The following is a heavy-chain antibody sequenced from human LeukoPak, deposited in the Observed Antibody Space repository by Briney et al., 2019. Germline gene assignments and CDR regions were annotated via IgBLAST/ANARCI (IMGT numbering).Heavy chain of an antibody. CDR3: ARVPSYGYKTFDY. CDR2: IIPIFGTA. Sequence: SVKVSCKTSGYTFTSYGISWVRQAPGQGLEWMGGIIPIFGTANYAQKFQGRVTITADESTSTAYMELSSLRSEDTAVYYCARVPSYGYKTFDYWGQGTLVTVSS. J-gene: IGHJ4*02. CDR1: GYTFTSYG. V-gene: IGHV1-69*13. D-gene: IGHD5-18*01.